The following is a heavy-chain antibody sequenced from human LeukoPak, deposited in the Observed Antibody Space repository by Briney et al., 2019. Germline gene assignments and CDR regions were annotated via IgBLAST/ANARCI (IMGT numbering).Heavy chain of an antibody. CDR3: AGTDSGSYSRWFDY. D-gene: IGHD1-26*01. Sequence: PGGSLRLSCAASGFTFSSYSVKWVRQAPGKGLEWVSYISSISSIIYYADSVKGRFTVSRDNAKNSLYLQMNSLRAEDTAVYYCAGTDSGSYSRWFDYWGQGTLVTVSS. J-gene: IGHJ4*02. CDR2: ISSISSII. V-gene: IGHV3-48*01. CDR1: GFTFSSYS.